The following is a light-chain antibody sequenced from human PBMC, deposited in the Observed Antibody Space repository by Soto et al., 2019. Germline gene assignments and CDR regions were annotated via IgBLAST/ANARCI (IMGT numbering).Light chain of an antibody. V-gene: IGLV3-21*04. CDR2: YDS. CDR1: NIGSKS. Sequence: SYELTQPPSVSVAPGKTARITCGGNNIGSKSVHWYRQKPGQAPVLVIYYDSDRPSGIPERFSGSNSGNTATLTISRVEAGDEADYYYQVWDSSSDHPVFGTGTKVTVL. CDR3: QVWDSSSDHPV. J-gene: IGLJ1*01.